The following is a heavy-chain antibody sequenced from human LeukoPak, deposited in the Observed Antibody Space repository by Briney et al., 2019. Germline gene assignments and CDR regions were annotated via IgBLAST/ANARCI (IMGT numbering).Heavy chain of an antibody. J-gene: IGHJ4*02. V-gene: IGHV3-7*01. CDR3: ARAGYTYTTLYY. Sequence: GGSLRLSCEASGFTFTDYWMTWVRQAPGKGLEWVANINQDGSVKNYVDSVKGRFTISRDNVKNSLYLQMNFLRAEDTAVYYCARAGYTYTTLYYWGPGTLVTVSS. CDR1: GFTFTDYW. CDR2: INQDGSVK. D-gene: IGHD5-18*01.